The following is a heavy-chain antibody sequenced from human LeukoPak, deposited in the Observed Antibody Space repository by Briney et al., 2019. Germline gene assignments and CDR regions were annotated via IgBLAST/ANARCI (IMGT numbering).Heavy chain of an antibody. CDR1: GGSIINYY. D-gene: IGHD4-17*01. CDR3: ARSLQSTVTTDSFDY. J-gene: IGHJ4*02. Sequence: SETLSLTCTVSGGSIINYYWTWIRQPAGKGLEWIGRIYTSGNTNCNPSLNSRVTMSVDTSKNQFSLKLSSVTAADTAVYYCARSLQSTVTTDSFDYWGQGTLVTVSS. CDR2: IYTSGNT. V-gene: IGHV4-4*07.